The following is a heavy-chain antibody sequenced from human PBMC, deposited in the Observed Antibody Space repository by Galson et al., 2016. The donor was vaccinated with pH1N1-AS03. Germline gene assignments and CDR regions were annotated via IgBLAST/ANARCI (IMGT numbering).Heavy chain of an antibody. CDR2: ISHSGIT. CDR3: ARGNPFLGSSWHEDS. J-gene: IGHJ4*02. Sequence: ETLSLTCTVSGGSLTDYQWSWIRQSPGKGLEWIGEISHSGITDYNPSLKSRVSISVDTSKDQFSLNLSSMTAADAAVYYCARGNPFLGSSWHEDSWGQGTLVIVSS. CDR1: GGSLTDYQ. V-gene: IGHV4-34*01. D-gene: IGHD6-13*01.